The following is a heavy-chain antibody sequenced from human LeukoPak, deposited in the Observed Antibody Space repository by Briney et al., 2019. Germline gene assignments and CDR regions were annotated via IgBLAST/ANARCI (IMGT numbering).Heavy chain of an antibody. J-gene: IGHJ6*03. CDR3: ARSCSSTTCYVTGTVANKYYYYMDV. CDR1: GYTFTNYD. D-gene: IGHD2-2*01. CDR2: MNPNSGDT. Sequence: ASVKVSCKASGYTFTNYDINWVRQATGQGLEWMGWMNPNSGDTGYAQKFQGRVTMTRNTSISTAYMELSSLRSEDTAVYYCARSCSSTTCYVTGTVANKYYYYMDVWGKGTTVTVSS. V-gene: IGHV1-8*01.